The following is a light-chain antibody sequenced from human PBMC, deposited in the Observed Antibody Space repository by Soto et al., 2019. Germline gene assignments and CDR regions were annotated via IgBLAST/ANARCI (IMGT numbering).Light chain of an antibody. CDR2: SDN. J-gene: IGLJ3*02. CDR1: RSTIGSNF. CDR3: AAGDDTLNGGV. V-gene: IGLV1-44*01. Sequence: QSVLTQPPSASGTPGQGVTISCSGSRSTIGSNFVIWYQQLPGTAPKLLIYSDNKRPSGVPDRFSGSKSGTSASLAISGLQSEDEADYYCAAGDDTLNGGVFGGGTKLTVL.